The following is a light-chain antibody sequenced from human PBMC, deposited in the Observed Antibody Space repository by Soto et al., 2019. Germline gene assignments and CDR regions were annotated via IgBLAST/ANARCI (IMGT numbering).Light chain of an antibody. V-gene: IGKV3-15*01. Sequence: EIVMTQSPATLSVSPGEGATLSCRASQSVSSNLAWYQQKPGQAPRLLIFGASTWATGIPARFSGSGSGAEFSLTISALQSEDFAIYYCQQYSNWPLTFGGGTKVGIK. CDR2: GAS. J-gene: IGKJ4*01. CDR1: QSVSSN. CDR3: QQYSNWPLT.